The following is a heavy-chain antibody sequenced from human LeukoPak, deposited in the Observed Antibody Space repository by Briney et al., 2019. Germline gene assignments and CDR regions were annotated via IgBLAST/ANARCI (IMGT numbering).Heavy chain of an antibody. CDR1: GYTFTSYG. CDR3: ARDAVEYYDSSGYSLFDY. J-gene: IGHJ4*02. CDR2: ISAYNGYT. D-gene: IGHD3-22*01. V-gene: IGHV1-18*01. Sequence: GASVKVSCKASGYTFTSYGISWVRQAPGQGLEWMGWISAYNGYTKYAQKFQGRVTMTRDTSTSTAYMELRSLRSEDTAVYYCARDAVEYYDSSGYSLFDYWGQGTLVTVSS.